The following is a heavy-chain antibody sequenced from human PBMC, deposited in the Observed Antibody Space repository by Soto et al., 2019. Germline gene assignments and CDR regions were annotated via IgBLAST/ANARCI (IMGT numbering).Heavy chain of an antibody. D-gene: IGHD5-18*01. CDR3: AKDGGYSYGYSPRYYYGMDV. J-gene: IGHJ6*02. CDR2: ISGSGGST. V-gene: IGHV3-23*01. CDR1: GFTFSTHL. Sequence: WGSLRLSCAVSGFTFSTHLVHWVRQAPGKGLEWVSAISGSGGSTYYADSVKGRFTISRDNSKNTLYLQMNSLRAEDTAVYYCAKDGGYSYGYSPRYYYGMDVWGQGTTVTVS.